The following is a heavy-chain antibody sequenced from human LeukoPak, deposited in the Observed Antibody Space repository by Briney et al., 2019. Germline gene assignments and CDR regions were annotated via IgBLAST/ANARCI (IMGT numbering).Heavy chain of an antibody. V-gene: IGHV1-18*01. Sequence: GASVKVSCKASGYTFTTYGIIWVRQAPGQGFEWMGWISAYNGNTNYAQKFRGRVTMSTDTSTSTAYLDLRSLRSDDTAVYYCGRRQIDDFGEDAIRGYFDFWGQGTQIVVSS. CDR2: ISAYNGNT. CDR1: GYTFTTYG. J-gene: IGHJ4*02. CDR3: GRRQIDDFGEDAIRGYFDF. D-gene: IGHD3-3*01.